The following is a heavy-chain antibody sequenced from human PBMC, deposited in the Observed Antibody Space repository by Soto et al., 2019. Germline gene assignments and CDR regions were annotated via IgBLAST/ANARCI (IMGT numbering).Heavy chain of an antibody. V-gene: IGHV3-13*01. CDR2: VGTAGAT. Sequence: EVQLVESGGGLVQPGGSLRLSCAASGFTFSDYDMHWVRQVKGKGLEWVSAVGTAGATYYAGSVKGRFTISRENAKNSLYLQMNSLRAGDTAVYYCGRGAPPDVWGEGTTVTVSS. J-gene: IGHJ6*04. CDR1: GFTFSDYD. CDR3: GRGAPPDV.